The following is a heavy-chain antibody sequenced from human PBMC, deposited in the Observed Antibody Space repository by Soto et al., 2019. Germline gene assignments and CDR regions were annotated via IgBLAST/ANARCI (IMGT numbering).Heavy chain of an antibody. CDR2: IYYSGST. V-gene: IGHV4-59*01. J-gene: IGHJ4*02. Sequence: SETLSLTCTVSGGSISSYYWSWIRQPPGKGLEWIGYIYYSGSTNYNPSLKSRVTISVDTSKNQFSLKLSSVTAADTAVYYCARGLHYDFWRGYEGAGHYFDYWGQGTLVTVSS. D-gene: IGHD3-3*01. CDR3: ARGLHYDFWRGYEGAGHYFDY. CDR1: GGSISSYY.